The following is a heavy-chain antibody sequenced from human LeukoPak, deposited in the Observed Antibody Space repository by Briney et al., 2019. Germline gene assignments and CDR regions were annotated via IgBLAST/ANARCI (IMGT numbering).Heavy chain of an antibody. Sequence: ASVKVSCKASGYTFTSYDINWVRQATGQGLEWMGWRNPNSGNTGYAQKFQGRVTMTRNTSISTAYMELSSLRSEDTAVYYCARGPYYDFWSGYYHYYYYGMDVWGQGTTVTVSS. CDR2: RNPNSGNT. J-gene: IGHJ6*02. CDR3: ARGPYYDFWSGYYHYYYYGMDV. CDR1: GYTFTSYD. D-gene: IGHD3-3*01. V-gene: IGHV1-8*01.